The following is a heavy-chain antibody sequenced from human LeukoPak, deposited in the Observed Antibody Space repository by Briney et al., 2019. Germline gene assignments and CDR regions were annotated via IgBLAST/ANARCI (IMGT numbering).Heavy chain of an antibody. Sequence: SETLSLTCAVSGYSISSGYYWGWIRQPPGKGLEWIGEINHSGSTNYNPSLKSRVTISVDTSKNQFSLKLSSVTAADTAVYYCARVSSGWGYYYYYYYMDVWGKGTTVTVSS. CDR2: INHSGST. CDR1: GYSISSGYY. V-gene: IGHV4-38-2*01. J-gene: IGHJ6*03. CDR3: ARVSSGWGYYYYYYYMDV. D-gene: IGHD6-19*01.